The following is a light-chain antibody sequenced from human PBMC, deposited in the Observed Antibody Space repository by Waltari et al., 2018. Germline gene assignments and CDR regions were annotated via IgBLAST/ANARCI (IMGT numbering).Light chain of an antibody. Sequence: QSALTQPASVSGSPGQSITISCTGTSSDVGSYHYVPWYQQHPGKAPKLMIYDVSNRPSGVSNRFSGSKSGNTASLTISGLQGEDEADYYCSSYTSSRTRVFGGGTKLTVL. CDR1: SSDVGSYHY. J-gene: IGLJ3*02. CDR3: SSYTSSRTRV. CDR2: DVS. V-gene: IGLV2-14*03.